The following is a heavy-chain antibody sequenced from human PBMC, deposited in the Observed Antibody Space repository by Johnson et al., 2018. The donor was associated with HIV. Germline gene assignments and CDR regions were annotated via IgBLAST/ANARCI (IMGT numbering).Heavy chain of an antibody. V-gene: IGHV3-23*04. CDR3: ASFGLAVAADAFDI. CDR2: IAASGDST. J-gene: IGHJ3*02. CDR1: GFTFSNYS. Sequence: EVQLVESGGGVVQPGGSLRLSCAASGFTFSNYSMNWVRQAPGQGLEWVSLIAASGDSTYYADSVRGRFAISRDNSKNTLYLQMNSLRAEDTAVYYCASFGLAVAADAFDIWGQGTMVTVSS. D-gene: IGHD6-19*01.